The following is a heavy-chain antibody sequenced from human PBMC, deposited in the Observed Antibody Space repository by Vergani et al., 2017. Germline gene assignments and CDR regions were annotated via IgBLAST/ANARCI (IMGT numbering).Heavy chain of an antibody. V-gene: IGHV3-7*01. CDR3: ARSYGSGSGPYYYYYGMDV. J-gene: IGHJ6*02. CDR2: IKQDGSEK. D-gene: IGHD3-10*01. CDR1: GGSISSYY. Sequence: VQLQESGPGLVKPSETLSLTCTVSGGSISSYYWSWIRQPPGKGLEWVANIKQDGSEKYYVDSVKGRFTISRDNAKNSLYLQMGSLRAEDMAVYYCARSYGSGSGPYYYYYGMDVWGQGTTVTVSS.